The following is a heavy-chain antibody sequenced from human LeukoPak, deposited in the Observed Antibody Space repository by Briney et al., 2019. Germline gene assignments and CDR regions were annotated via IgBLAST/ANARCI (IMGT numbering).Heavy chain of an antibody. CDR1: GFIFSSYA. CDR3: AKGYCSSTSCPQLYYFDY. V-gene: IGHV3-23*01. Sequence: GGSLRLSCAASGFIFSSYAMRWVRQAPGKGLEWVSGISGSGGTTYYADSVKGRFTISRDNSKNTLYLQMNSLRAEDTAVYYCAKGYCSSTSCPQLYYFDYWGQGTLVTVSS. D-gene: IGHD2-2*01. CDR2: ISGSGGTT. J-gene: IGHJ4*02.